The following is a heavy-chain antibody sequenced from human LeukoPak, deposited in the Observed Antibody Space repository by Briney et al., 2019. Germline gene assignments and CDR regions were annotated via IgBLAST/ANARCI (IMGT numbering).Heavy chain of an antibody. V-gene: IGHV3-23*01. CDR3: AKDLRVYSSSH. Sequence: SAISGSGGSTYYADSVKGRFTISRDNSKNTLYLQMNSQRAEDTAVYYCAKDLRVYSSSHWGQGTLVTVSS. D-gene: IGHD6-6*01. CDR2: ISGSGGST. J-gene: IGHJ4*02.